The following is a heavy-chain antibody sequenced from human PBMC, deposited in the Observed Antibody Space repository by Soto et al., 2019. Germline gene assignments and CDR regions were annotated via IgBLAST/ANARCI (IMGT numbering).Heavy chain of an antibody. V-gene: IGHV1-18*01. D-gene: IGHD3-22*01. CDR2: ISAYNDNT. CDR3: ARDQGHYYDSSGSRYYGMDV. CDR1: GYTFNTYG. J-gene: IGHJ6*02. Sequence: ASVKVSCKASGYTFNTYGISWVRQAPGQGLEWMGWISAYNDNTNYAQKFQGRVTLTTDTSTSTAYMEVRSLTSDDTAVYYCARDQGHYYDSSGSRYYGMDVWGQGTTVTVSS.